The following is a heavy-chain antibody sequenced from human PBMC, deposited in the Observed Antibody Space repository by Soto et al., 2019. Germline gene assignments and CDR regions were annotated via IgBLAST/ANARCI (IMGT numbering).Heavy chain of an antibody. CDR2: VYNSGNT. Sequence: QVQLQESGPGLVKPSETLSLTCTVSGGSMTGYFWTWIRQSAGKGLEWIGHVYNSGNTDYNPSLASRITMAVYTSKREFSLKVKSVTAADTAVYYCARTHWVSGTEYWGQGTLVTVSS. CDR1: GGSMTGYF. J-gene: IGHJ4*02. V-gene: IGHV4-4*07. D-gene: IGHD6-19*01. CDR3: ARTHWVSGTEY.